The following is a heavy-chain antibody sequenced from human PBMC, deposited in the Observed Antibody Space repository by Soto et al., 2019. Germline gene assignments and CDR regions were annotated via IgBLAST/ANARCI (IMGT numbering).Heavy chain of an antibody. D-gene: IGHD1-26*01. CDR2: IWHDGNNK. CDR3: ASDLVGASDSYGLDV. V-gene: IGHV3-33*01. CDR1: GFTFSNYG. J-gene: IGHJ6*02. Sequence: LRLFCAASGFTFSNYGMHWVRQAPGKGLEWVAIIWHDGNNKYYADSVRGRFIISRDNSKNRLHLQMNSLRAEDTAVYYCASDLVGASDSYGLDVWGQGTPVTVSS.